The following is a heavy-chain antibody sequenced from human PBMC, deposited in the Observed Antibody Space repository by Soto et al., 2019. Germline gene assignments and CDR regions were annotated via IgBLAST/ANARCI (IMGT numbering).Heavy chain of an antibody. V-gene: IGHV3-21*04. D-gene: IGHD6-13*01. CDR3: AKDSLPGIAAAGTVY. J-gene: IGHJ4*02. CDR1: GFTFSNYF. Sequence: PGGSLRLSCAASGFTFSNYFMNWVRQAPGKGLEWVSSISGSSKYIYYADSVKGRFTISRDNAKNSLYLQMNSLRAEDTAIYYCAKDSLPGIAAAGTVYWGQGTLVTVSS. CDR2: ISGSSKYI.